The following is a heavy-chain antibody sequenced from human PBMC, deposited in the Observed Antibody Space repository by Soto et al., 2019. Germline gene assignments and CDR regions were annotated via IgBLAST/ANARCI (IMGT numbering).Heavy chain of an antibody. J-gene: IGHJ4*02. CDR2: IYFDGITT. D-gene: IGHD1-26*01. CDR1: GFTFNTHW. CDR3: ARGGAMGVDY. V-gene: IGHV3-74*01. Sequence: EVQLVDSWVGVVHPGGSLRLSCTASGFTFNTHWMHWVRQAPGKGLVWFSRIYFDGITTNYADSVKGRLTVSRDNAKNTVYLHVNTLRDEDTAVSYCARGGAMGVDYWGQGTLVTVSS.